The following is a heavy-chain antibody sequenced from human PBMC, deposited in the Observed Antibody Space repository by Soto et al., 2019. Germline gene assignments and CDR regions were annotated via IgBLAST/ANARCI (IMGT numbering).Heavy chain of an antibody. Sequence: EVQLVESGGGLAQPGGSLRLSCAASGLTFSSYWITWVRQAPGKGLEWVANIKQDGSEKYYVDSVKGRFTISRDNAKNSLYLQMNNLRVEDTAVYYCARGEAIGDDPWGHGTLVTVS. CDR3: ARGEAIGDDP. V-gene: IGHV3-7*01. D-gene: IGHD3-10*01. CDR1: GLTFSSYW. CDR2: IKQDGSEK. J-gene: IGHJ5*02.